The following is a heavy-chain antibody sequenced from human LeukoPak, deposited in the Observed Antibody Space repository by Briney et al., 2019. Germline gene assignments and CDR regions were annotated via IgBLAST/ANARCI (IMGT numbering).Heavy chain of an antibody. V-gene: IGHV4-61*02. CDR2: IYTSGST. D-gene: IGHD3-3*01. CDR1: GGSISSGSYY. CDR3: ARGLGGYYPTYYYYYYYMDV. J-gene: IGHJ6*03. Sequence: SQTVSLTCTVSGGSISSGSYYWSWIRQPAGKGLEWIGRIYTSGSTNYNPSLKSRVTISVDTSKNQFSLKLSSVTAADTAVYYCARGLGGYYPTYYYYYYYMDVWGKGTPVTVSS.